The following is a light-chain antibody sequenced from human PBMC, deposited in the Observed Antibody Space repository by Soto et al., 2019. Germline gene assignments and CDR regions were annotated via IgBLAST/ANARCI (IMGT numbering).Light chain of an antibody. CDR3: QQRGEWPPGAT. V-gene: IGKV3-11*01. CDR2: DAS. J-gene: IGKJ5*01. CDR1: RSFSNY. Sequence: FTPSPATVSLSPGERSTLSCMASRSFSNYLAWYQHKPGQAPRLLIYDASNRATGIPARFSGSGSGTDFTLTISSLEPEDFAVYYCQQRGEWPPGATLGQGTRLEIK.